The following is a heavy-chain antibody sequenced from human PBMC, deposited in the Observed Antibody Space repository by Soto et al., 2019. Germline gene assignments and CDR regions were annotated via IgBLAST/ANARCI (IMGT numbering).Heavy chain of an antibody. J-gene: IGHJ4*02. CDR3: AMTFPRGFGGVIVQPFDY. Sequence: QVQLVQSGAEVKKPGSSVKVSCKASGGTFSSYTISWVRQAPGQGLEWMGRIIPILGIANYAQKFQGRVTITADKSTSTAYMELSSLRSEDTAVYYCAMTFPRGFGGVIVQPFDYWGQGTLVTVSS. D-gene: IGHD3-16*02. CDR2: IIPILGIA. CDR1: GGTFSSYT. V-gene: IGHV1-69*02.